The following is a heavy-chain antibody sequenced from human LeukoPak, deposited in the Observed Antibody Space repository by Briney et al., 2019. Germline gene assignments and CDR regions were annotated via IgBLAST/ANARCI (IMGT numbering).Heavy chain of an antibody. CDR1: GFTFGTYS. CDR3: ARVLGNYYDGSGPSLY. CDR2: ISSSSGYI. V-gene: IGHV3-21*01. D-gene: IGHD3-22*01. J-gene: IGHJ4*02. Sequence: GGSLRLSCAASGFTFGTYSMNWVRQAPGKGLEWVSSISSSSGYIYYADSVKCRFTISRDNAKNSLYLQMNSLRGEDTAVYYCARVLGNYYDGSGPSLYWGQGTLVTVSS.